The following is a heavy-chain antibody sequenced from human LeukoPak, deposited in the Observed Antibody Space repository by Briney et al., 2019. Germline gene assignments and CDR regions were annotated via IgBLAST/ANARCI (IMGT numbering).Heavy chain of an antibody. Sequence: SVKVSCKSSVGTFTSYAISWVREAPGQGLEWMGRIIPILGIANYAQKFQGRVTITADKSTSTAYMELSSLRSEDTAVYYCARVGYSSSWSYYYYYGMDVWGQGTTVTVSS. CDR2: IIPILGIA. D-gene: IGHD6-13*01. CDR3: ARVGYSSSWSYYYYYGMDV. J-gene: IGHJ6*02. CDR1: VGTFTSYA. V-gene: IGHV1-69*04.